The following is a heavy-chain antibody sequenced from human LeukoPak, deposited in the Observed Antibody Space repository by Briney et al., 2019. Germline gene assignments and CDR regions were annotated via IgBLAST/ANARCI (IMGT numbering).Heavy chain of an antibody. CDR3: ARRTCSGGSCLDAFDI. Sequence: GGSLKISCKGSGYSFTNYWISWVPQMPGKGLEWMGRIDPSDSYTNYSPSFQGHVTISADKSISTAYLQWSSLKASDTAMYYCARRTCSGGSCLDAFDIWGQGTMVTVSS. J-gene: IGHJ3*02. CDR1: GYSFTNYW. V-gene: IGHV5-10-1*01. CDR2: IDPSDSYT. D-gene: IGHD2-15*01.